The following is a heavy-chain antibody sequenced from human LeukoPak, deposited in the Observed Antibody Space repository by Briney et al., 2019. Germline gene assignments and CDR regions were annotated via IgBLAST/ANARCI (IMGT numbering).Heavy chain of an antibody. CDR3: ATTPDRLLDY. V-gene: IGHV3-11*01. CDR2: ISSSGSTI. D-gene: IGHD1-14*01. Sequence: GGSLKLSCAASGFTFSDCYMSWIRQAPGKGLEWVSYISSSGSTIYYADSVKGRFTISRDNAKNSLYLQMNSLRAEDTAVYYCATTPDRLLDYWGQGTLVTVSS. J-gene: IGHJ4*02. CDR1: GFTFSDCY.